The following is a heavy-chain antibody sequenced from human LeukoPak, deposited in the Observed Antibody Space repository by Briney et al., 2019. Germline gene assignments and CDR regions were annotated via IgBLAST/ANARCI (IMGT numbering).Heavy chain of an antibody. V-gene: IGHV3-74*01. CDR1: GFTFSSYS. J-gene: IGHJ4*02. CDR2: VDHGGSGT. D-gene: IGHD4-17*01. CDR3: ATDLG. Sequence: GGSLRLSCAASGFTFSSYSMNWVRQAPGKGLVWVSRVDHGGSGTAYADSVRGRFTITRDNAKNMVYLQMDSLRADDTAVYYCATDLGWGQGTLVTVSS.